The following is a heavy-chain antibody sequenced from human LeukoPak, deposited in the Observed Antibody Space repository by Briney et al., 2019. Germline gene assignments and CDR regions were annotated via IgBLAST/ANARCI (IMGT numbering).Heavy chain of an antibody. CDR3: ARGRATRTDY. Sequence: SSETLSLTCTVSGGSISSSSYYWGWIRQPPGKGLEWIGSIYYSGSTYYNPSLKSRVTISVDTSKNQFSLKLSSVTAADTAVYYCARGRATRTDYWGQGTLVTVSS. CDR1: GGSISSSSYY. D-gene: IGHD1-26*01. CDR2: IYYSGST. V-gene: IGHV4-39*01. J-gene: IGHJ4*02.